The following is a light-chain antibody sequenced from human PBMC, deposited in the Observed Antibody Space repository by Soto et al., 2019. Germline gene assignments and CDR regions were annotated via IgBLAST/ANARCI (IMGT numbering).Light chain of an antibody. V-gene: IGLV2-14*03. CDR2: AVN. J-gene: IGLJ2*01. CDR3: TSWTTSTTMI. CDR1: SSDIGAYNC. Sequence: QSALTHPASVSGSPGQSITISCTGTSSDIGAYNCVSWYQQHPGKAPKLMLYAVNIRPSGVSNRFSGYKSGNTASLTISGLQAEDEADYYCTSWTTSTTMIFAGGTKLTVL.